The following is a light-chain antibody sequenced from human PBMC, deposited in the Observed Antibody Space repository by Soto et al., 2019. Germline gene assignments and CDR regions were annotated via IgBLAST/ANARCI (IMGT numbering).Light chain of an antibody. J-gene: IGKJ4*01. Sequence: DIQMTQSPPSLSASVEDRVIITCRASQSISNHLNWYQQKPGKAPKLLIFAASSLQSGVPSRFSGSGSGTDFTLTINSLQPEDVATYYCQQFDDLPLTFGGGTKVDI. CDR3: QQFDDLPLT. CDR2: AAS. CDR1: QSISNH. V-gene: IGKV1-33*01.